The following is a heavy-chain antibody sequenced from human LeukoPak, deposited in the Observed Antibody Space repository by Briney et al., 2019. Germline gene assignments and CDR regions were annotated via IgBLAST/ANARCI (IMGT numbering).Heavy chain of an antibody. CDR1: RFTFSKYA. CDR3: ARDHKGYSYGYRRGYSDYYYMDV. D-gene: IGHD5-18*01. Sequence: GGSLRLSCAASRFTFSKYAMSWIRQAPGKGLEWVSVFSGSGDSTYYADSVKGRFTISRDNSKNTVYLQMNSLRADDTAVYYCARDHKGYSYGYRRGYSDYYYMDVWGKGTTVTVSS. CDR2: FSGSGDST. J-gene: IGHJ6*03. V-gene: IGHV3-23*01.